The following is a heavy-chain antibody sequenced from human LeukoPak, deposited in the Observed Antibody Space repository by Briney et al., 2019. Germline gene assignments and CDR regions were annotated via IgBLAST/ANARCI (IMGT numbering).Heavy chain of an antibody. D-gene: IGHD4-17*01. CDR2: ISSSGSTI. CDR1: GFTFSDYY. Sequence: GGSLRLSCAASGFTFSDYYMSWIRQAPGKGLEWVSYISSSGSTIYYADSVKGRFTISRDNAKNSLYLQMNSLRAEDTAVYYCARRDDYGDYHWAFDIWGQGTMVTVSS. V-gene: IGHV3-11*01. CDR3: ARRDDYGDYHWAFDI. J-gene: IGHJ3*02.